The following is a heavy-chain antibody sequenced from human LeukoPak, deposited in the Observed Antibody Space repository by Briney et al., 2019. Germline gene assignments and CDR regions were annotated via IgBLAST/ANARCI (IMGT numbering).Heavy chain of an antibody. CDR3: ARSSSGSYLGDY. CDR2: INPSSGST. D-gene: IGHD1-26*01. J-gene: IGHJ4*02. Sequence: ASVKVSCKASGYTFTSYYMHWVRQAPGQGLEWMGIINPSSGSTSYAQKFQGRVTMTRDTSASTVYMELSSLRSEDTAIYYCARSSSGSYLGDYWGQGTLVTVSS. CDR1: GYTFTSYY. V-gene: IGHV1-46*01.